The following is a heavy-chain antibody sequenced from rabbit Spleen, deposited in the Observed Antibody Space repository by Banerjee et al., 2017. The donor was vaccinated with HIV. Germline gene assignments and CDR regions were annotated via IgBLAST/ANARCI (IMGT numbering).Heavy chain of an antibody. V-gene: IGHV1S45*01. CDR2: VDVGSSGFT. D-gene: IGHD8-1*01. J-gene: IGHJ6*01. CDR1: GVSFSTSNY. Sequence: QEQLEESGGDLVKPGASLTLTCTASGVSFSTSNYMCWVRQAPGKGLEWIGCVDVGSSGFTYFASWAKGRFTISKASSTTVTLQMTSLTAADTATYFCARDTASSFSSYGMDLWGPGTLVTVS. CDR3: ARDTASSFSSYGMDL.